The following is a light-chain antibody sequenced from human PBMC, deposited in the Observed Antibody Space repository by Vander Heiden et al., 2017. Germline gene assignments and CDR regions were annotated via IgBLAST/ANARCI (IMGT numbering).Light chain of an antibody. CDR2: DAS. CDR3: QQRSNWPPT. J-gene: IGKJ4*01. V-gene: IGKV3-11*01. CDR1: QSVSSY. Sequence: EIVLTQSPATLSLSPAERATLSCRARQSVSSYLAWYQQKPGQAPRLLIYDASNRATGIPARFSGSGSGTDFTLTISSLEPEDFAVYYCQQRSNWPPTFGGGTKVEIK.